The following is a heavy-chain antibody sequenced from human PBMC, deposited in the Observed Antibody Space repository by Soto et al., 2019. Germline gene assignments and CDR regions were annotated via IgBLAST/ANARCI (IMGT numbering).Heavy chain of an antibody. J-gene: IGHJ4*02. V-gene: IGHV1-69*08. D-gene: IGHD4-17*01. CDR1: GGTFSSYT. Sequence: QVQLVQSGAEVKKPGSSVKVSCKASGGTFSSYTISWVRQAPGQGLERMGRINPILGIANYAQKFQGRVTITEDKSTSTAYMELSSLRSEDTAVYYCARDLPRYGDYLGHYFDYWGQGTLVTVSS. CDR3: ARDLPRYGDYLGHYFDY. CDR2: INPILGIA.